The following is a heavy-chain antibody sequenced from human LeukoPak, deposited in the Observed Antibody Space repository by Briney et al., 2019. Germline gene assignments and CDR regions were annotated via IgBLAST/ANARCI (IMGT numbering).Heavy chain of an antibody. CDR3: ASVGTMMVY. CDR1: GGSFSGYY. V-gene: IGHV4-34*01. D-gene: IGHD1-7*01. J-gene: IGHJ4*02. Sequence: PSETLSLTCAVYGGSFSGYYWSWIRQPPGKGLEWIGEINHSGSTNYNPSLKSRVTISVDTSKNQFYLKLSSVTAADTAVYYCASVGTMMVYWGQGTLVTVSS. CDR2: INHSGST.